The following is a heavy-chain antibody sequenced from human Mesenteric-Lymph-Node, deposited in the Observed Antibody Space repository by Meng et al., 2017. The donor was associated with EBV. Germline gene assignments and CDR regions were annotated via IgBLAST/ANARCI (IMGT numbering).Heavy chain of an antibody. CDR1: VGSFSGYY. Sequence: VQLQPWGAGRLKPSETLSLTCACYVGSFSGYYWSCIRQAPGKGLEWIGEINHSGSTNYNPSLKSRVTISVDTSKNQFSLKLSSVTAADTAVYYCARGRSYVSGVIDPWGQGTLVTVSS. CDR3: ARGRSYVSGVIDP. V-gene: IGHV4-34*01. J-gene: IGHJ5*02. CDR2: INHSGST. D-gene: IGHD3-16*01.